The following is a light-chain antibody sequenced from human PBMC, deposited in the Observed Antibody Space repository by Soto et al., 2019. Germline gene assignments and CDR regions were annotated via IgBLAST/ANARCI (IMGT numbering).Light chain of an antibody. CDR3: QQYNNWPLLT. CDR2: GSS. V-gene: IGKV3-15*01. Sequence: EIVMTQSPATLSVSPGERATLSCRASQSVSSNLAWYQQKPGKAPRLLIYGSSTRATGIPARFRGSGSGTEFTLTISSLPSEDFAVYYCQQYNNWPLLTFGGGTKVEIK. CDR1: QSVSSN. J-gene: IGKJ4*01.